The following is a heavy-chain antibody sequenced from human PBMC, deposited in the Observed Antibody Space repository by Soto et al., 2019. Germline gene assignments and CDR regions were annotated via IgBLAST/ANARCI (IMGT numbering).Heavy chain of an antibody. Sequence: ASVKVSCKASGYTFTSYAMHWLRQAPGQRLEWMGWINAGNGNTKYSQKFQGRVTITRDTSASTAYMELSSLRSEDTAVYYCARTLMPIVVVQAADDAFDIWGQGTMVTVSS. CDR2: INAGNGNT. D-gene: IGHD2-2*01. CDR1: GYTFTSYA. CDR3: ARTLMPIVVVQAADDAFDI. V-gene: IGHV1-3*01. J-gene: IGHJ3*02.